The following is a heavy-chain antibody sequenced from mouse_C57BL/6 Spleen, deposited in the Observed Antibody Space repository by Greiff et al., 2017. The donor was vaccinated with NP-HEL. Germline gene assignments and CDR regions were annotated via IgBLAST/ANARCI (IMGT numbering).Heavy chain of an antibody. J-gene: IGHJ2*01. D-gene: IGHD1-1*01. V-gene: IGHV1-55*01. Sequence: QVQLQQPGAELVKPGASVKMSCKASGYTFTSYWITWVKQRPGQGLEWIGDIYPGSGSTNYNEKFKSKATLTVDTSSSTAYMQLSSLTSEDSAVYYCAKAFTTVAPFDYWGQGTTLTVSS. CDR2: IYPGSGST. CDR1: GYTFTSYW. CDR3: AKAFTTVAPFDY.